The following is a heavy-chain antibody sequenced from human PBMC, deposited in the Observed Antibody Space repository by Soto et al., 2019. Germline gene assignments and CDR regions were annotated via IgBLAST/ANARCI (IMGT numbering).Heavy chain of an antibody. CDR2: IIPIFGTA. D-gene: IGHD3-22*01. Sequence: QVQLVQSGAEVKKPGSSVKVSCKASGGTFSSYAISWVRQAPGQGLEWMGGIIPIFGTANYAQKFKGRVTITADKSTSTAYMELSSLRSEDTAVYYCARDSGITMIVVVPYYYGMDVWGQGTTVTVSS. V-gene: IGHV1-69*06. J-gene: IGHJ6*02. CDR1: GGTFSSYA. CDR3: ARDSGITMIVVVPYYYGMDV.